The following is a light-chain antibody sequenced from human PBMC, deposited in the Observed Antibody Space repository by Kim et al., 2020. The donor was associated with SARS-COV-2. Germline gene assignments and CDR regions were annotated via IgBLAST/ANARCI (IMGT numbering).Light chain of an antibody. CDR1: QSILYTSNNKNY. CDR3: QQYFRPWYT. CDR2: WAS. J-gene: IGKJ2*01. Sequence: RATIRCKSSQSILYTSNNKNYLAWYQQKPGQPPKLLIYWASIRESGVPDRFSGSGSGTDFTLTISSLQAEDVAVYYCQQYFRPWYTFGQGTKLEI. V-gene: IGKV4-1*01.